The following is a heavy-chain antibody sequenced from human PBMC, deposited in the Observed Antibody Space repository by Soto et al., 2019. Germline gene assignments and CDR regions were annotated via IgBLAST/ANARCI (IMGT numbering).Heavy chain of an antibody. Sequence: GGSLRLSCAASGFTFSSYAMSWVRQAPGKGLEWVSAISGSGGSTYYADSVKGRFTISRDNSKNTLYLQMNSLRAEDTAVYYCARGLIRFGERWFDPWGQGTLVTVSS. D-gene: IGHD3-10*01. CDR3: ARGLIRFGERWFDP. J-gene: IGHJ5*02. V-gene: IGHV3-23*01. CDR1: GFTFSSYA. CDR2: ISGSGGST.